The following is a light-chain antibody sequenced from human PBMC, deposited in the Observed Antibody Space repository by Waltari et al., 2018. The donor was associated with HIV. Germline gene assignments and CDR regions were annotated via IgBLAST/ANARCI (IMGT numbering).Light chain of an antibody. J-gene: IGLJ3*02. CDR3: AAWDDSLDGWV. V-gene: IGLV1-44*01. Sequence: QPVLTQPPSASGTPGQSVTISCSASSYNFATNTVNCYQQFPATAPKLLIYINTQRPSGVPDRFSGSKSGTSASLAISGLQSEDEAVYYCAAWDDSLDGWVFGGGTNLTVL. CDR2: INT. CDR1: SYNFATNT.